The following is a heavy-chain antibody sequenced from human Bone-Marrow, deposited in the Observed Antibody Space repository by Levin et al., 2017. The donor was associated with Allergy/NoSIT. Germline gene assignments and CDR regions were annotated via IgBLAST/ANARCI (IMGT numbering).Heavy chain of an antibody. CDR3: ARDDVVATNH. V-gene: IGHV3-66*01. J-gene: IGHJ4*02. Sequence: PGGSLRLSCAASGFTISTNYMSWVRQVPGKGLEWVSIIHSGGRKNYADSVKGRFTISRDNYNNMLYLQMNSLRGEDTAIYYCARDDVVATNHWGQGTLVIVSS. D-gene: IGHD5-12*01. CDR2: IHSGGRK. CDR1: GFTISTNY.